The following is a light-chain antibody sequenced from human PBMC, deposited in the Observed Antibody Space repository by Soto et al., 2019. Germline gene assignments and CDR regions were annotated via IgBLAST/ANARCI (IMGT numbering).Light chain of an antibody. Sequence: DIQMTQSPSSLSASLGDRVTITCRASQNIDNYLNWYQHKPGKAPKLLIYATSTLQSGVPSRFSGSGSGTEFTLNISSLQPEDFATYFCQESYTVPAVSFGGGTKVDSK. V-gene: IGKV1-39*01. CDR2: ATS. J-gene: IGKJ4*01. CDR3: QESYTVPAVS. CDR1: QNIDNY.